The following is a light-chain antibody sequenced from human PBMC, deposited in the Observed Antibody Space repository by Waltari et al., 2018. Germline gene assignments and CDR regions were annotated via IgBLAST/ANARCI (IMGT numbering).Light chain of an antibody. J-gene: IGLJ2*01. Sequence: QSALTQPPSASGSPGQSVSISCTGTSSDVGGYKYVSWYQQHPGQAPKLLIYEVSKRPSGVLGRFSGSKSGNTSSLTVSGLQVEDEAGYYCSSYAGNNVVFGGGTKLTVL. CDR1: SSDVGGYKY. CDR3: SSYAGNNVV. CDR2: EVS. V-gene: IGLV2-8*01.